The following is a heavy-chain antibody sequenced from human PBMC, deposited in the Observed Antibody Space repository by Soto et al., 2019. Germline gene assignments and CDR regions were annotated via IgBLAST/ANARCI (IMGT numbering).Heavy chain of an antibody. Sequence: GGSLRLSCAASGFTFSSYGMHWVRQAPGKGLEWVAVISYDGSNKYYADSVKGRFTISRDNSKNTLYLQMNSLRAEDTAVYYCAKDLGSSWYGNWFDPWGQGTLVTVSS. V-gene: IGHV3-30*18. J-gene: IGHJ5*02. CDR3: AKDLGSSWYGNWFDP. CDR1: GFTFSSYG. D-gene: IGHD6-13*01. CDR2: ISYDGSNK.